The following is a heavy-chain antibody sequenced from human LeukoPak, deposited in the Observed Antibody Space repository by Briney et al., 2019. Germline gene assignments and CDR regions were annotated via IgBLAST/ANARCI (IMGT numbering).Heavy chain of an antibody. CDR1: GGSISSYY. Sequence: SETLSLTCTVSGGSISSYYWSWIRQPPGKGLEWIGYIYYSGSTNYNPSLKSRVTISVDTSKNQFSLRLSSVTAADTAVYYCARYAAAGTGLDYWGQGTLVTVSS. J-gene: IGHJ4*02. CDR2: IYYSGST. CDR3: ARYAAAGTGLDY. D-gene: IGHD6-13*01. V-gene: IGHV4-59*01.